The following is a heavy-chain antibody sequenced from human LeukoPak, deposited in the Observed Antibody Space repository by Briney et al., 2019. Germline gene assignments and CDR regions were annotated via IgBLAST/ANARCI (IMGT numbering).Heavy chain of an antibody. J-gene: IGHJ6*02. D-gene: IGHD4-17*01. CDR1: GGSISSYY. Sequence: SETLSLTCTVSGGSISSYYWSWIRQPPGKGLEWIGYIYYSGSTNYNPSLKSRVTISVDTSKNQFSLKLSSVTAADTAVYYCARTTVTFGMDVWGQGTTVTVSS. CDR3: ARTTVTFGMDV. V-gene: IGHV4-59*08. CDR2: IYYSGST.